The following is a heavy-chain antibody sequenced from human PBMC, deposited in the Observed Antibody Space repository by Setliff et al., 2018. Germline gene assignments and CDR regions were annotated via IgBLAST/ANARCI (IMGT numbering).Heavy chain of an antibody. V-gene: IGHV4-34*01. D-gene: IGHD2-15*01. Sequence: SETLSLTCAVYGGSFRGYYWSWIRQPPGKGLEWIGEINHSGSTNYNPSLKSRVTISVDTSKNQFSLILSSVTAADTAVYYCASERESASRQTYFDSWGQGTLVTVSS. CDR3: ASERESASRQTYFDS. CDR1: GGSFRGYY. CDR2: INHSGST. J-gene: IGHJ4*02.